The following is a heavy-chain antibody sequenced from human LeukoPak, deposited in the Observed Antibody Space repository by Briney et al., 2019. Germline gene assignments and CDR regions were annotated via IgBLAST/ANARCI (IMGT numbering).Heavy chain of an antibody. D-gene: IGHD3-22*01. J-gene: IGHJ4*02. CDR1: GFTFSSYA. CDR3: ARDEGYYDSSGYYPYYFDY. CDR2: ISSSSSYI. V-gene: IGHV3-21*01. Sequence: GGSLRLSCAASGFTFSSYAMHWVRQAPGKGLEWVSSISSSSSYIYYADSVEGRFTISRDNAKNSLYLQMNSLRAEDTAVYYCARDEGYYDSSGYYPYYFDYWGQGTLVTVSS.